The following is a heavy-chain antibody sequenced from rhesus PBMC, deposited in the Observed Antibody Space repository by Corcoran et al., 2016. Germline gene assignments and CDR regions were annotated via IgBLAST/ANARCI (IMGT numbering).Heavy chain of an antibody. D-gene: IGHD1-1*01. CDR3: AGHLDDSWIGAFDF. Sequence: QVQLQESGPGLVKPSETLSLTCAVSGGSVSSSNWWSWIRQPPGKGLEWIGYISGSSGSTYYNTSLQSRFTISTDTSKNQFSLKLSSLTAADTALYYCAGHLDDSWIGAFDFWGQGVRVTVS. V-gene: IGHV4-65*01. CDR1: GGSVSSSNW. CDR2: ISGSSGST. J-gene: IGHJ3*01.